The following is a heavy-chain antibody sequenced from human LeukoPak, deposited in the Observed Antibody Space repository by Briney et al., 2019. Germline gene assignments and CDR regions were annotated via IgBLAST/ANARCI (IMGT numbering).Heavy chain of an antibody. J-gene: IGHJ6*03. CDR2: ISSSGSTI. D-gene: IGHD3-10*01. CDR3: ARGGYGSGFHYYMDV. CDR1: GFTFSSYE. Sequence: PGGSLRLSCAASGFTFSSYEMNWVRQAPGKGLEWVSYISSSGSTIYYADSVKGRFTISRDNAKNSLYLQMNSLRAEDTAVYYCARGGYGSGFHYYMDVWGKGTTVTVSS. V-gene: IGHV3-48*03.